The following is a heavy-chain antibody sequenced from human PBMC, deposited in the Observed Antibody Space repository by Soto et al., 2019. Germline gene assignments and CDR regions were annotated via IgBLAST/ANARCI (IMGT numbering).Heavy chain of an antibody. CDR3: AQLCHDSNVTQL. CDR2: IYIGDNT. J-gene: IGHJ1*01. CDR1: ELALNSNY. V-gene: IGHV3-53*01. Sequence: PGGSLRLSCAASELALNSNYMSWVRQAPGKGLEWVSIIYIGDNTYYAGYVKGRFTISRDNAKNSLYLQMNSLRAEDTAVYYCAQLCHDSNVTQLWGPGTLVPGSS. D-gene: IGHD3-22*01.